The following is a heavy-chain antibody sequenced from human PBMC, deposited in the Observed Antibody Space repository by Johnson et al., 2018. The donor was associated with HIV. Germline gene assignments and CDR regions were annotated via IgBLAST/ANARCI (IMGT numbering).Heavy chain of an antibody. V-gene: IGHV3-23*04. CDR2: ITGSGGNT. CDR1: GFTFTSYA. CDR3: AREGGAAAPDAFDI. Sequence: MLLVESGGGLVQPGGSLRLSCAASGFTFTSYAMSWVRQAPGKGLEWVSLITGSGGNTYNADSVKGRFTISRDNSKNSLYLQMNSLRAEDTAVYYCAREGGAAAPDAFDIWGQGTMVTVSS. D-gene: IGHD2-2*01. J-gene: IGHJ3*02.